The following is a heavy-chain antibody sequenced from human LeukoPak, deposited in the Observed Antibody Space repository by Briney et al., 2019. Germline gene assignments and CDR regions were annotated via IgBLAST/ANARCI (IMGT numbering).Heavy chain of an antibody. Sequence: SETLSLTCAVYGGSFSGYSWSWIRQPAGKGLEWIGRIYTSGSANYNPSLKSRVTISLDTSKNQFSLRLSSVTAADTAVYYCARAVGSSESNWFDPWGQGTLATVSS. CDR3: ARAVGSSESNWFDP. J-gene: IGHJ5*02. CDR1: GGSFSGYS. CDR2: IYTSGSA. D-gene: IGHD1-26*01. V-gene: IGHV4-59*10.